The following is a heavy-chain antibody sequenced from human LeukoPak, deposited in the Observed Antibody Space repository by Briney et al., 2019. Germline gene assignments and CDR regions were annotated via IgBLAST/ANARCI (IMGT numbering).Heavy chain of an antibody. V-gene: IGHV3-23*01. CDR3: AKGASGWDYSNMDV. Sequence: GGSLRLSCAASGFTFNTYSMNWVRQAPGKGLEWVSTISTSGGSSYYGDSVKGRFTISRDNSKNTLYLQMNSLRAEDTAVYFCAKGASGWDYSNMDVWGKGTTVTVSS. D-gene: IGHD6-19*01. J-gene: IGHJ6*03. CDR1: GFTFNTYS. CDR2: ISTSGGSS.